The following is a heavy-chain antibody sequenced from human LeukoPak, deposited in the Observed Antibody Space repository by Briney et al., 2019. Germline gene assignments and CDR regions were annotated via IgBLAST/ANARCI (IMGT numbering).Heavy chain of an antibody. V-gene: IGHV3-13*01. CDR1: GFTFSSYD. D-gene: IGHD3-10*01. CDR2: NGTAGDT. CDR3: ARGELETSYYYYYYMDV. J-gene: IGHJ6*03. Sequence: GGTLRLSCAASGFTFSSYDMHWVRHATGKGLEWVSANGTAGDTYYPGSVKGRFTISRENAKNSLYLQMNSLRAGDTAVYYCARGELETSYYYYYYMDVWGKGTTVTVSS.